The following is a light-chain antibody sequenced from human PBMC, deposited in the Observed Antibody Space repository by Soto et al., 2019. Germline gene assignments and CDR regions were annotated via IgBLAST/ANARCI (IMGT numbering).Light chain of an antibody. CDR2: NAS. J-gene: IGKJ5*01. CDR3: QQLFDSPIT. CDR1: QTISSW. V-gene: IGKV1-5*03. Sequence: QMTQSPSTLSGSVGDRVTITCRASQTISSWLAWYQQKPGKAPKLLIYNASTLKSGVPSRFSGSGSGTEFTLTITSLQPEDFATYYCQQLFDSPITFGQGTRLEI.